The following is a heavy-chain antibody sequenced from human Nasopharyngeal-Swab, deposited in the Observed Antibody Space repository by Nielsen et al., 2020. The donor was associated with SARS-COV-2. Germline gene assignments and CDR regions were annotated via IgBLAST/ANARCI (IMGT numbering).Heavy chain of an antibody. D-gene: IGHD5-18*01. Sequence: GESLKISCAASGFTFSSYAMHWVRQAPGKGLEWAAVISYDGSNKYYADSVKGRFTISRDNSKNTLYLQMNSLRAEDTAVYYCATRGYSYGSVDYWGQGTLVTVSS. V-gene: IGHV3-30-3*01. CDR3: ATRGYSYGSVDY. CDR1: GFTFSSYA. J-gene: IGHJ4*02. CDR2: ISYDGSNK.